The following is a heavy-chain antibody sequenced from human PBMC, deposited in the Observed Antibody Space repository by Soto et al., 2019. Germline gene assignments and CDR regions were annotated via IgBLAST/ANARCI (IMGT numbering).Heavy chain of an antibody. J-gene: IGHJ4*02. CDR3: ARVVGDYSDSSGYVDY. CDR2: ISAYNGNT. Sequence: ASVKVSCKASGYTFTSYGISWVRQAPGQGLEWMGWISAYNGNTNYAQKLQGRVTMTTDTSTSTAYMELRSLRSDDTAVYYCARVVGDYSDSSGYVDYWGQGTLVTVSS. V-gene: IGHV1-18*01. CDR1: GYTFTSYG. D-gene: IGHD3-22*01.